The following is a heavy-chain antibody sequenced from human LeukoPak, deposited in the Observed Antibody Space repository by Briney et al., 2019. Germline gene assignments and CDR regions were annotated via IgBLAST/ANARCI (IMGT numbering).Heavy chain of an antibody. V-gene: IGHV3-43*01. CDR1: GFTFDDYT. CDR2: ISWDGGST. J-gene: IGHJ3*02. D-gene: IGHD5-18*01. CDR3: AKDMMGGYSYGVRRAFDI. Sequence: GGSLRLSCAASGFTFDDYTMHWVRQAPGKGLEWVSLISWDGGSTYYADSVKGRFTISRDNSKNSLYLQMNSLRTEDIALYYCAKDMMGGYSYGVRRAFDIWGQGTMVTVSS.